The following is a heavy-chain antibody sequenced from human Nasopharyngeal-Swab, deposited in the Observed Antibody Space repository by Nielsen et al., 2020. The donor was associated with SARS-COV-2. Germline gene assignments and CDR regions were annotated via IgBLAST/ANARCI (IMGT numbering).Heavy chain of an antibody. CDR2: ISWNSGSI. CDR1: GFTFDDYV. CDR3: ARAISAADFDY. J-gene: IGHJ4*02. Sequence: GGSLRLSCAAFGFTFDDYVMHWVRQAPGKGLEWVSGISWNSGSIGYADSVKGRFTISRDNAENSLYLQMNSLRAEDTALYYCARAISAADFDYWGQGTLVTVSS. V-gene: IGHV3-9*01. D-gene: IGHD6-13*01.